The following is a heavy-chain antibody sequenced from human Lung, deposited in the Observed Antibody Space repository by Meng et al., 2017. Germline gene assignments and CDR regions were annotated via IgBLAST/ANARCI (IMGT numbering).Heavy chain of an antibody. CDR3: ARDLAWVLFDY. J-gene: IGHJ4*02. CDR1: GFKFGDYI. V-gene: IGHV3-74*01. D-gene: IGHD3-3*01. Sequence: VHLLEPGGGLVQPGGSLILACGASGFKFGDYIMHWVRQSPGKGLEWIARIVSDGGITTYADAVKGRFTVSRDNAKNTLYLQMNSLGADDTAVYYCARDLAWVLFDYWGQGALVTVSS. CDR2: IVSDGGIT.